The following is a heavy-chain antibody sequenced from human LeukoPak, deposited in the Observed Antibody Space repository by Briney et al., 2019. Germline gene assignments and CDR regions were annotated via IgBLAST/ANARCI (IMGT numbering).Heavy chain of an antibody. CDR3: LVSSSSDY. CDR2: ITGSGGST. J-gene: IGHJ4*02. Sequence: GGSLRLSCVASGFIFSSYVMSWVRQAPGKGLEWVSAITGSGGSTYYADSVKGRFTISRDNSKNTLYLQMNSLRAEDTAVYYCLVSSSSDYWGQGTLVTVS. V-gene: IGHV3-23*01. CDR1: GFIFSSYV. D-gene: IGHD6-13*01.